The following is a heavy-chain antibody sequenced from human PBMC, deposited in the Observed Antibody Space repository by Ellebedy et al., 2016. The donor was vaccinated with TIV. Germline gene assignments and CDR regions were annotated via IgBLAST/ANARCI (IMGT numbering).Heavy chain of an antibody. Sequence: SVKVSCXASGGTSNIYVLNWVRQAPGQGLEWMGGIIPIFGTANYAQKFQGRVTITADKSTSTAYMELSSLRAEDTAVYYCARDGGGVGLRFPYWGQGTLVTVSS. CDR3: ARDGGGVGLRFPY. CDR1: GGTSNIYV. CDR2: IIPIFGTA. J-gene: IGHJ4*02. V-gene: IGHV1-69*06. D-gene: IGHD5-12*01.